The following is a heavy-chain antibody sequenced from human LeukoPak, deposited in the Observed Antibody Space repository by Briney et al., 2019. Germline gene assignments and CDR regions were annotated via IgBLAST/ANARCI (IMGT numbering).Heavy chain of an antibody. CDR1: GGPFSGYY. Sequence: SETLSLTCAVYGGPFSGYYWSWIRQPPGKGLEWIGEINHSGSTNYNPSLKSRVTISVDTSKNQFSLKLSSVTAADTAVYYCARVVKPKQWLVPTGYYYYYGMDVRGQGTTVTVSS. D-gene: IGHD6-19*01. J-gene: IGHJ6*02. CDR2: INHSGST. V-gene: IGHV4-34*01. CDR3: ARVVKPKQWLVPTGYYYYYGMDV.